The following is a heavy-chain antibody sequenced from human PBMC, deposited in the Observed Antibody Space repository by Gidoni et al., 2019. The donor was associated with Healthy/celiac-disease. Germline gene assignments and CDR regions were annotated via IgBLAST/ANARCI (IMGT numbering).Heavy chain of an antibody. J-gene: IGHJ4*02. Sequence: EVQLVESGGGLVQPGGSLRLSCSASGFPFSSYAMHWVRQAPGKGLEYVSAISSNGGSTYYADSVKGRFTISRDNSKNTLYLQMSSLRAEDTAVYYCVKAGGDYSYYFDYWGQGTLVTVSS. D-gene: IGHD4-17*01. CDR2: ISSNGGST. CDR1: GFPFSSYA. V-gene: IGHV3-64D*06. CDR3: VKAGGDYSYYFDY.